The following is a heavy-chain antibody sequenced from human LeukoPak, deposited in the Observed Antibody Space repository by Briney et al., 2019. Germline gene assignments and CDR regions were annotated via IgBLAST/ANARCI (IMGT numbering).Heavy chain of an antibody. CDR2: IYHSGST. CDR1: GGSISSYY. Sequence: SETLSLTCTVSGGSISSYYWSWIRQPPGKGLEWIGYIYHSGSTNYNPSLKSRVTISVDTSKNQFSLKLSSVTAADTAVYYCARLPTIAARGENYWGQGTLVTVSS. J-gene: IGHJ4*02. D-gene: IGHD6-6*01. CDR3: ARLPTIAARGENY. V-gene: IGHV4-59*12.